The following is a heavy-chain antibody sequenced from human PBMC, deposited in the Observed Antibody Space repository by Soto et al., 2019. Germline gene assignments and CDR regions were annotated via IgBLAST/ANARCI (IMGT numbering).Heavy chain of an antibody. D-gene: IGHD6-19*01. Sequence: ASVKVSCKVSGYTLTELSMHWVRQAPGKGLEWMGGFDPEDGETTYAQKFQGRVTMTEDTSTDTAYMELSSLRSEDTAVYYCATTGFRLKWLVLDYWGQGTLVTVSS. CDR2: FDPEDGET. V-gene: IGHV1-24*01. CDR3: ATTGFRLKWLVLDY. J-gene: IGHJ4*02. CDR1: GYTLTELS.